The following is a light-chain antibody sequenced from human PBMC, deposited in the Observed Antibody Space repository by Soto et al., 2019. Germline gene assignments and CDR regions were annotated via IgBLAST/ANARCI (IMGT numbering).Light chain of an antibody. CDR3: QQRSNWPSIT. J-gene: IGKJ5*01. V-gene: IGKV3D-20*02. CDR1: QSVSSSY. Sequence: EILLTQSPGTLSLSHGERATLSCRAGQSVSSSYLAWYQQKPGQAPRLLIYGASSRATGIPDRFSGSGSGTDFTLTISRLEPEDFAVYYCQQRSNWPSITFGQGTRLEIK. CDR2: GAS.